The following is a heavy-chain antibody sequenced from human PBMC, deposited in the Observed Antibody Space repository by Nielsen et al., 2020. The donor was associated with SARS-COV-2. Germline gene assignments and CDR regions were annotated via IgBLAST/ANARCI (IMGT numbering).Heavy chain of an antibody. D-gene: IGHD1-26*01. J-gene: IGHJ4*02. CDR2: LWYDGTNK. Sequence: GESLKISCEASGFTFSNFAMHWVRQAPGKGLEWVAVLWYDGTNKYYADSLKGRFTISRDNSKNTVYLQMNSLRAEDTAVYYCAKPGGGSYPVYFDYWGQGTLVTVSS. CDR3: AKPGGGSYPVYFDY. V-gene: IGHV3-30*02. CDR1: GFTFSNFA.